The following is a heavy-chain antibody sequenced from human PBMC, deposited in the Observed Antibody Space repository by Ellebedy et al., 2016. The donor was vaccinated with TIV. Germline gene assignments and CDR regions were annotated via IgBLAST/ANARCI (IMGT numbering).Heavy chain of an antibody. Sequence: LRLXXSVSRDSVTSGSYYWTWIRQRPGRGLEWIGYISNTGKTYYNSSLKSRVDISLDTSENQFSLKLSSMTAANAAVYYCAREWQLLPYSVLNVWGQGTVVTVSS. J-gene: IGHJ3*01. CDR3: AREWQLLPYSVLNV. V-gene: IGHV4-31*03. CDR2: ISNTGKT. D-gene: IGHD5-24*01. CDR1: RDSVTSGSYY.